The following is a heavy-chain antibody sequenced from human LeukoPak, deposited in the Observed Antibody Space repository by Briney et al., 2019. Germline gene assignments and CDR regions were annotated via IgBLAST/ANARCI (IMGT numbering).Heavy chain of an antibody. V-gene: IGHV1-2*02. D-gene: IGHD3-10*01. CDR1: GYSFTGYY. CDR2: INPNSGGT. J-gene: IGHJ4*02. CDR3: ARVPIYYYGSGSYLPDY. Sequence: ASVKVSCKASGYSFTGYYIHWVRQAPGQGLEWMGWINPNSGGTNYARKFQGRVTMTRDTSIGTAYLELSSLRSDDTAVYYCARVPIYYYGSGSYLPDYWGQGTLVTVSS.